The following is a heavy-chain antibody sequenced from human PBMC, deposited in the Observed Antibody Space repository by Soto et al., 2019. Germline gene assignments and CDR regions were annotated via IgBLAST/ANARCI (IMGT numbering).Heavy chain of an antibody. V-gene: IGHV3-23*01. Sequence: GGSLRLSCAASGFTFTNYAMTWVRQAPGKGLEWVSAIASSGGGTYYADSVKGRFTISRENSKNTLYLQMSSLRAEDTAVYYCAKGRQFQLLWRGYYYYGLDVWGQGTTVTVSS. CDR2: IASSGGGT. CDR3: AKGRQFQLLWRGYYYYGLDV. CDR1: GFTFTNYA. J-gene: IGHJ6*02. D-gene: IGHD2-2*01.